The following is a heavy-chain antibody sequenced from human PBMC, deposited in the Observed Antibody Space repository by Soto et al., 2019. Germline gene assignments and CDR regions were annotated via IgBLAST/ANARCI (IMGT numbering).Heavy chain of an antibody. CDR1: GITFSSYA. CDR3: ANLPDPTATTSGNWFDP. CDR2: ISGSGGST. Sequence: GGSLRISCAASGITFSSYAKSWVRQAPGKGLEWVSAISGSGGSTYYADSVKGRFTISRDNSKNTLYLQMNSLRSEDTVVYYCANLPDPTATTSGNWFDPWGQGTLVTVSS. D-gene: IGHD1-26*01. J-gene: IGHJ5*02. V-gene: IGHV3-23*01.